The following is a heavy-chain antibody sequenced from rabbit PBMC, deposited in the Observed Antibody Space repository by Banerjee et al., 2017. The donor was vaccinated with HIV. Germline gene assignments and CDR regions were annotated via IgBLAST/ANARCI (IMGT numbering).Heavy chain of an antibody. J-gene: IGHJ4*01. Sequence: QEQLEESGGGLVQPEGSLTLSCKTSGFYFSSYGISWVRQAPGKGLDWIGCIYPNYGIEDYANWVNGRFTISLDNAQNTVFLQMTSLTAADTATYFCARDLAGVIGWNFDLWGPGTLVTVS. CDR2: IYPNYGIE. CDR1: GFYFSSYG. CDR3: ARDLAGVIGWNFDL. D-gene: IGHD4-1*01. V-gene: IGHV1S47*01.